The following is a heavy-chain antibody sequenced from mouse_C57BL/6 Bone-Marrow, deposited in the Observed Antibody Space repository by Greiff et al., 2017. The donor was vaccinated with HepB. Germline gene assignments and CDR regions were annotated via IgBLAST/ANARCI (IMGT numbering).Heavy chain of an antibody. D-gene: IGHD2-4*01. V-gene: IGHV1-75*01. CDR2: IFPGSGST. Sequence: QVQLQQSGPELVKPGASVKISCKASGYTFTDYYINWVKQRPGQGLEWIGWIFPGSGSTYYNEKFKGKATLTVDKSSSTAYMLLSSLTSEDSAVYFCAVYYDYDGVYYYAMDYWGQGTSVTVSS. CDR3: AVYYDYDGVYYYAMDY. J-gene: IGHJ4*01. CDR1: GYTFTDYY.